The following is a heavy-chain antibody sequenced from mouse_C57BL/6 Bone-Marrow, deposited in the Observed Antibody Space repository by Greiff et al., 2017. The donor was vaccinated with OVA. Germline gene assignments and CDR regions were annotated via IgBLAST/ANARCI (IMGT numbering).Heavy chain of an antibody. CDR2: IWSGGST. Sequence: QVQLQQSGPGLVQPSQSLSITCTVSGFSLTSYGVHWVRQSPGKGLEWLGVIWSGGSTDYNAAFISSLSISKDNSKSQVFFKRNSRQADDTAIYYWARKGGGDYDEDAWFAYWGQGTLVTVSA. V-gene: IGHV2-2*01. CDR3: ARKGGGDYDEDAWFAY. D-gene: IGHD2-4*01. CDR1: GFSLTSYG. J-gene: IGHJ3*01.